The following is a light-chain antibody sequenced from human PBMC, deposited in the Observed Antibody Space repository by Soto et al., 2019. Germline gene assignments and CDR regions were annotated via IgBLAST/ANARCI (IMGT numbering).Light chain of an antibody. Sequence: DIQMTQSPSTLSASVGDRVTITCRASQSISSSLDGYQQKPGKDPKLLIYDASSLESGVPSRFSGSGSGTEFSLTNSRLQPDDFATYYCQQYNNYYTFGQGTKLEIK. CDR1: QSISSS. CDR2: DAS. CDR3: QQYNNYYT. V-gene: IGKV1-5*01. J-gene: IGKJ2*01.